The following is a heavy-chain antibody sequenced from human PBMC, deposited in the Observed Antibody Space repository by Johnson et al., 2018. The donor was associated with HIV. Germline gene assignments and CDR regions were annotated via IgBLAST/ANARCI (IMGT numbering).Heavy chain of an antibody. Sequence: VQLVESGGGLVQPGRSLRLSCAASGFTFDDYAMHWVRQAPGKGLEWVSGLSWNSGSLGYADSVKGRFTISRENAKNSLYLQMNSLRAGDTAVYYCARGLTGDDAFDIWGQGTMVTVSS. CDR3: ARGLTGDDAFDI. D-gene: IGHD7-27*01. V-gene: IGHV3-9*01. CDR1: GFTFDDYA. J-gene: IGHJ3*02. CDR2: LSWNSGSL.